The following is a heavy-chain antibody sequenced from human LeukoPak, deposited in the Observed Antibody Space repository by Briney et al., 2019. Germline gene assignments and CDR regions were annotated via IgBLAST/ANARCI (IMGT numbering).Heavy chain of an antibody. V-gene: IGHV1-2*06. J-gene: IGHJ4*02. CDR3: ARDYDITIFGVAYYFDY. CDR1: GYTFTGYY. D-gene: IGHD3-3*01. CDR2: INPNSGGT. Sequence: GASVKVSCKASGYTFTGYYMHWVRQAPGQGLEWMGRINPNSGGTNYAQKSQGRVTMTRDTSISTAYMELSRLRSDDTAVYYCARDYDITIFGVAYYFDYWGQGTLVTVSS.